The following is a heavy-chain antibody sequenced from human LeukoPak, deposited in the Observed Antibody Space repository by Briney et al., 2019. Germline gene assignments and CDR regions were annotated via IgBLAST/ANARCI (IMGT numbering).Heavy chain of an antibody. Sequence: ASVKVSCKASGYTFTSYGISWVRQAPGQGLEWMGWISAYNGNTNYAQKLQGRVTMTTDTSTSKAYMELRSLRSDDTAVYYCARETMVRGVIITYFDYWGQGTLVTVSS. D-gene: IGHD3-10*01. V-gene: IGHV1-18*04. CDR1: GYTFTSYG. J-gene: IGHJ4*02. CDR3: ARETMVRGVIITYFDY. CDR2: ISAYNGNT.